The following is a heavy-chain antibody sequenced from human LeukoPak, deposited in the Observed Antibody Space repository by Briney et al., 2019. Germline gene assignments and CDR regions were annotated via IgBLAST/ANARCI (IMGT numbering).Heavy chain of an antibody. CDR1: GFTFSSYD. CDR3: AKAGLRYFDWLSYFDY. J-gene: IGHJ4*02. CDR2: IRYDGSNK. Sequence: GGSLRLSCAASGFTFSSYDMHWVRQAPGKGLEWVAFIRYDGSNKNYADSVKGRFTLSRDNSKNTLYLQMNSLRGDETAVYYCAKAGLRYFDWLSYFDYWGQGTLVTVSS. V-gene: IGHV3-30*02. D-gene: IGHD3-9*01.